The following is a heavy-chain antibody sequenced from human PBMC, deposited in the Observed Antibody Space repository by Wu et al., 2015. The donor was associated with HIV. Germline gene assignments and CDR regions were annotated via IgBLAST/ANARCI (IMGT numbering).Heavy chain of an antibody. CDR2: INPNSGGT. CDR3: ARDVRYTNMCHYFFDN. Sequence: QVQLVQSGAEVKKPGASVKVSCKASGSTFSGNYMHWLRQAPGQGPEWMGWINPNSGGTNYAQRFQGRVTMTMDTSIGTAYMELSSLRFDDTAVYYCARDVRYTNMCHYFFDNWGQGTLVTVSS. CDR1: GSTFSGNY. V-gene: IGHV1-2*02. D-gene: IGHD3-16*02. J-gene: IGHJ4*02.